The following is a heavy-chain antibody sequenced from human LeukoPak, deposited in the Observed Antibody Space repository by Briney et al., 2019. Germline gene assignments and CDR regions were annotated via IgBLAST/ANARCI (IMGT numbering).Heavy chain of an antibody. CDR3: ARELFYSSGTKSNRVDY. CDR2: IDPNSGGT. V-gene: IGHV1-2*02. D-gene: IGHD6-19*01. Sequence: ASVKVSCKASGYTFTSYYMHWVRQGPGQGLEWMGWIDPNSGGTNFAQKFQGRVTMTRDTSISTTYMELSRPRSDDTAVYYCARELFYSSGTKSNRVDYWGQGTLVTVSS. CDR1: GYTFTSYY. J-gene: IGHJ4*02.